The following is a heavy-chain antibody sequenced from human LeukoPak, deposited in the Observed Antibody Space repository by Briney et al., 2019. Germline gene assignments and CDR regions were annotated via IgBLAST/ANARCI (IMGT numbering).Heavy chain of an antibody. CDR1: GGSICSYY. CDR3: ARDSGTTGEVKFDP. J-gene: IGHJ5*02. CDR2: IYTSGST. Sequence: SETLSLTCTVSGGSICSYYWSWLRQPAGKGLEWIGRIYTSGSTTYNPSLKSRATMSVDTSKNQFSLKLSAVTAADTAVYYCARDSGTTGEVKFDPWGQGTLVTVSS. D-gene: IGHD3-10*01. V-gene: IGHV4-4*07.